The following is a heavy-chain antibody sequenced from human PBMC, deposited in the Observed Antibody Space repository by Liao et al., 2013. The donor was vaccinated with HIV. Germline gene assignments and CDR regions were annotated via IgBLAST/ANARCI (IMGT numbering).Heavy chain of an antibody. J-gene: IGHJ5*02. CDR1: GGSINSASYY. Sequence: QVQLQESGPKLVKPSQTLSLTCTVSGGSINSASYYWNWIRLTAGKGLEWIGRLYNSDNVDYNPSLRSRVAISVDSSRKQFTLTLTSVTAADTAVYYCARTDQYYDFWNGYENWFDPWGQGTLVTVSS. D-gene: IGHD3-3*01. CDR3: ARTDQYYDFWNGYENWFDP. CDR2: LYNSDNV. V-gene: IGHV4-61*02.